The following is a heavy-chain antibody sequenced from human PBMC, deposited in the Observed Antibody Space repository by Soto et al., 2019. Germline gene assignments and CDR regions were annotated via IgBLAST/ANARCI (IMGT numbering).Heavy chain of an antibody. V-gene: IGHV1-8*01. CDR3: ASEKAGPLDY. Sequence: QVQLVQSGAEVKKPGASVKVSCKASGYTFTSYDINWVRQATGQGLEWMGWMNPNSGNTGYAQKLKGGVNMTRNTSISTAYMELSSLRPEDTAVYYCASEKAGPLDYRGQGTLVTVSS. CDR2: MNPNSGNT. D-gene: IGHD6-19*01. J-gene: IGHJ4*02. CDR1: GYTFTSYD.